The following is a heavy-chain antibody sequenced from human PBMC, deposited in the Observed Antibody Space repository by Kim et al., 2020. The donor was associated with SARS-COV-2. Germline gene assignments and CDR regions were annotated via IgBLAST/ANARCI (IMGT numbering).Heavy chain of an antibody. CDR1: GFTSSNHW. D-gene: IGHD7-27*01. J-gene: IGHJ4*02. CDR3: TLGPKFYYFDL. V-gene: IGHV3-7*03. CDR2: IKQDGREK. Sequence: GGSLRLSCAASGFTSSNHWMSWVRQAPGKGLEWVANIKQDGREKYYVDSVRCRFTISIDSAKNSLYLQMNSLRADDTAVYHCTLGPKFYYFDLWGQGTLVTVSS.